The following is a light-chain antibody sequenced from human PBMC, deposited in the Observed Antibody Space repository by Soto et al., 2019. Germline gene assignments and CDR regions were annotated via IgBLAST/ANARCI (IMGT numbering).Light chain of an antibody. CDR2: LNSDGSH. Sequence: QPVLTQSPSASASLGASVKLTCTLSSGHSSSAIAWHQQQPEKGPRYLMKLNSDGSHSKGDGIPDRFSGSSSGAERYLTISSLQSEDEADYYCQTWGTGGVFGGGTKLTVL. V-gene: IGLV4-69*01. CDR1: SGHSSSA. J-gene: IGLJ3*02. CDR3: QTWGTGGV.